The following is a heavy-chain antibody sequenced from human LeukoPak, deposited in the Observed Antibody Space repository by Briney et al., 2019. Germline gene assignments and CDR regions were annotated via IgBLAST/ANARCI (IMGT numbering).Heavy chain of an antibody. Sequence: GGSLRLSCAASGFTFSDYAMRWIRQAPEKGLVWVSGISGGGAGTYYAASVKGRFTISRDNNKNTVFLEMNSLRVEDTAVYYCAKEWRITGTREKWFDPWGEGTLVTVSS. D-gene: IGHD1-20*01. CDR3: AKEWRITGTREKWFDP. CDR1: GFTFSDYA. V-gene: IGHV3-23*01. J-gene: IGHJ5*02. CDR2: ISGGGAGT.